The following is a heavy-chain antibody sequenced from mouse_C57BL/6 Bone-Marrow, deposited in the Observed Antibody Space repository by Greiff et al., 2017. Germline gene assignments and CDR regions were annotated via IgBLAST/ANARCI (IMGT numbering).Heavy chain of an antibody. CDR1: GYSITSGYD. D-gene: IGHD2-3*01. CDR3: ARGGYYVDFDY. J-gene: IGHJ2*01. CDR2: ISYSGST. V-gene: IGHV3-1*01. Sequence: EVKLQESGPGMVKPSQSLSLTCTVTGYSITSGYDWHWIRHFPGNKLEWMGYISYSGSTNYNPSLKSRISITHDTSKNHFFLKLNSVTTGDTATYYCARGGYYVDFDYWGQGTTLTVSS.